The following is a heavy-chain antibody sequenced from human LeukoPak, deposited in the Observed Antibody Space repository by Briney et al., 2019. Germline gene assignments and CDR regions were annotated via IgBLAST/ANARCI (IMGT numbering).Heavy chain of an antibody. Sequence: PSETLSLTCTVSGGSISSGGYYWSWICQHPGKGLEWIGYIYYSGSTYYNPSLKSRVTISVDTSKNQFSLKLSSVTAADTAVYYCARESRSGYYYYYYGMVVWGQGTTVTVSS. D-gene: IGHD3-22*01. CDR2: IYYSGST. CDR1: GGSISSGGYY. CDR3: ARESRSGYYYYYYGMVV. J-gene: IGHJ6*02. V-gene: IGHV4-31*03.